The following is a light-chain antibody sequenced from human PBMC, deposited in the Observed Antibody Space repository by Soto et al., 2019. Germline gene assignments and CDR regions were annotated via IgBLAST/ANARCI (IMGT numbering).Light chain of an antibody. J-gene: IGLJ2*01. CDR1: SSNIGAGYD. CDR3: QSYDRSLSGVI. CDR2: GDT. Sequence: QSVLTQPPSVSGAPGQRVTISCTGSSSNIGAGYDVHWYLQLPGTAPKLLVHGDTNRPSGVPDRFSGPKSGTSASLASTGLQAEDEADYCCQSYDRSLSGVIFGGGTKVTVL. V-gene: IGLV1-40*01.